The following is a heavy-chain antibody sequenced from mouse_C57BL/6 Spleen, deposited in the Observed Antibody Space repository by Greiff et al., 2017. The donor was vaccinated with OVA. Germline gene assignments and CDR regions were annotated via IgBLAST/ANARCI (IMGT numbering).Heavy chain of an antibody. V-gene: IGHV1-69*01. CDR2: IDPSDSYT. CDR1: GYTFTSYW. J-gene: IGHJ2*01. D-gene: IGHD3-2*02. CDR3: ARSTAQAPYY. Sequence: QVQLQQPGAELVMPGASVKLSCKASGYTFTSYWMHWVKQRPGQGLEWIGEIDPSDSYTNYNQKFKGKSTLTVDKSSSTAYMQLSSLTSEDSAVYYCARSTAQAPYYLGQGTTLTVSS.